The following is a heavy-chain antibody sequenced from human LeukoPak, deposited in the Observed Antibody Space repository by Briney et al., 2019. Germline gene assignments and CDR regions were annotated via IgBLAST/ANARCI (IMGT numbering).Heavy chain of an antibody. CDR2: TYYRSMWYY. Sequence: SQTLPLTCAISGDSVSSNDAAWNWISQSPSRGLEWLGRTYYRSMWYYDYAVSVTSRITINPDTSKNQFSLQLNSVTPDDTAVFYCAREPSGHSGSFDSWDQGTLVTVSS. J-gene: IGHJ4*02. CDR3: AREPSGHSGSFDS. D-gene: IGHD4-23*01. CDR1: GDSVSSNDAA. V-gene: IGHV6-1*01.